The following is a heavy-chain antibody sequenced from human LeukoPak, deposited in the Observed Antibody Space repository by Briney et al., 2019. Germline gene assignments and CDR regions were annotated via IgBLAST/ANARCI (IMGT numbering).Heavy chain of an antibody. J-gene: IGHJ4*02. CDR1: GGSISSGGYY. CDR2: IYYSGST. Sequence: PSQTLSLTCTVSGGSISSGGYYWSWIRQHPGKGLEWTGYIYYSGSTCYNPSLKSRLTISVDTSKNQFSLKLSSVTAADTAVYYCARSGFNYFDYWGQGTLVTVSP. CDR3: ARSGFNYFDY. V-gene: IGHV4-31*03. D-gene: IGHD3-10*01.